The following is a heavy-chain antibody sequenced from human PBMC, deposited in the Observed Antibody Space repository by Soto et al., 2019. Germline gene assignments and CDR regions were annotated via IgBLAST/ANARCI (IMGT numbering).Heavy chain of an antibody. CDR3: ARGGLYCSSTSCQYYFDY. CDR2: IYYSGST. J-gene: IGHJ4*02. V-gene: IGHV4-39*07. CDR1: GGSISSSSYY. Sequence: PSETLSLTCTVSGGSISSSSYYWGWIRQPPGKGLEWIGSIYYSGSTYYNPSLKSRVTISVDTSKNQFSLKLSSVTAADTAVYYCARGGLYCSSTSCQYYFDYWGQGTLVTVSS. D-gene: IGHD2-2*01.